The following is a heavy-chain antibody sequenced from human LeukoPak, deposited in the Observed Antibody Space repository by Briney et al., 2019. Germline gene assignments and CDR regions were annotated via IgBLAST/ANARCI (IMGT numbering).Heavy chain of an antibody. D-gene: IGHD5-12*01. J-gene: IGHJ5*02. Sequence: SETLSLTCTVSGGSISSYYWSWIRQPAGKGLERIGRIYTSGSTKYNPSLKSRVTMSVDTSKNQFSLKMSSVTAADTAVYYCARGYAGSNWFDPWGQGTLVTVSS. CDR2: IYTSGST. CDR3: ARGYAGSNWFDP. CDR1: GGSISSYY. V-gene: IGHV4-4*07.